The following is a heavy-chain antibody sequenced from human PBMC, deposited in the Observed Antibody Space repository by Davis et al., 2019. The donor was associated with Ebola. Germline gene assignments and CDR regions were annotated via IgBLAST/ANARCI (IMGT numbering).Heavy chain of an antibody. CDR3: AKDNQPRNGIFDPFDI. CDR2: ISGSGGST. CDR1: GFTFTNAW. J-gene: IGHJ3*02. Sequence: GESLKISCAASGFTFTNAWMSWVRQAPGKGLEWVSAISGSGGSTYYADSVKGRFTISRDNSKSTLYLQMNSLRAEDAAVYYCAKDNQPRNGIFDPFDIWGQGTMVAVSS. D-gene: IGHD3-3*01. V-gene: IGHV3-23*01.